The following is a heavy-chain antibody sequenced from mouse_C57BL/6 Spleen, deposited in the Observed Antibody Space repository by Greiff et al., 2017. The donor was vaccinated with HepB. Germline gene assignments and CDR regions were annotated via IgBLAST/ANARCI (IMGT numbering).Heavy chain of an antibody. CDR3: ARSYDGYPFDY. D-gene: IGHD2-3*01. CDR1: GYTFTDYY. CDR2: IYPGSGNT. V-gene: IGHV1-76*01. Sequence: QVQLQQSGAELVRPGASVKLSCKASGYTFTDYYINWVKQRPGQGLEWIARIYPGSGNTYYNEKFKGKATLTAEKSSSTAYMQLSSLTSEDSAVYFCARSYDGYPFDYWGQGTTLTVSS. J-gene: IGHJ2*01.